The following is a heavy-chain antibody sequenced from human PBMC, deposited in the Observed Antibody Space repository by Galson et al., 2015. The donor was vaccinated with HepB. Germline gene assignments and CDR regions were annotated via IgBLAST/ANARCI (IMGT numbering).Heavy chain of an antibody. J-gene: IGHJ6*02. CDR3: ARVGYGGNSYYYYGMDV. Sequence: SVKVSCKASGYTFTSYGISWVRQAPGQGLEWMGIINPSGGSTSYAQKFQGRVTMTRDTSTSTVYMELSSLRSEDTAVYYCARVGYGGNSYYYYGMDVWGQGTTVTVSS. CDR1: GYTFTSYG. V-gene: IGHV1-46*01. CDR2: INPSGGST. D-gene: IGHD4-23*01.